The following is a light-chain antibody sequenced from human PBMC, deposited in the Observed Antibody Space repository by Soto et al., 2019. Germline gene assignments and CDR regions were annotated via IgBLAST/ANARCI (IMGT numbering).Light chain of an antibody. Sequence: EIVMTQSPATLSVSPGERATLSCRASQSVSSNLAWYQQKPGQAPRLLIYGASTRATGIPARFSGSGSGTEFTLTISSLQSEDFAVYYCQKYNNWPLYTFG. CDR1: QSVSSN. CDR2: GAS. V-gene: IGKV3-15*01. CDR3: QKYNNWPLYT. J-gene: IGKJ2*01.